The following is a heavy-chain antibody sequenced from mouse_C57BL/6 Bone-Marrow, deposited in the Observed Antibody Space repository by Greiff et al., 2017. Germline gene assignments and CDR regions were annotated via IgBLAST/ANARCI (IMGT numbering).Heavy chain of an antibody. CDR1: GFTFSSYG. J-gene: IGHJ3*01. Sequence: DVHLVESGGDLVKPGGSLKLSCAASGFTFSSYGMSWVRQTPDKRLEWVATISSGGSYTYYPDSVKGLFTISRDNAKNTLYLQMSSLKSEDTAMYYCARRDGYPFAYWGQGTLVTVSA. V-gene: IGHV5-6*01. D-gene: IGHD2-3*01. CDR3: ARRDGYPFAY. CDR2: ISSGGSYT.